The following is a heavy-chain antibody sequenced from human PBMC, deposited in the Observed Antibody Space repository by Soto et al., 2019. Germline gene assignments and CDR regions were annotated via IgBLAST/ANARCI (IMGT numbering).Heavy chain of an antibody. CDR2: ISAHSGKT. CDR3: AREGFKLPAHMYYYYGMDV. Sequence: SGKVACKAAGYSLTNYGFGWVRQVPGQGLEWMGWISAHSGKTNYAQKFQGRVTMTKETSTSTVYMELRSLRSDDTAVYYCAREGFKLPAHMYYYYGMDVWGQGTTVIVSS. J-gene: IGHJ6*01. V-gene: IGHV1-18*04. CDR1: GYSLTNYG. D-gene: IGHD2-2*01.